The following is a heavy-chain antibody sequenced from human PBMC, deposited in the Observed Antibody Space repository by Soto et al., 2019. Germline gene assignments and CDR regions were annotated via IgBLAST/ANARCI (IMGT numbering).Heavy chain of an antibody. CDR3: TTEGPGYCSGGSCQAFGY. V-gene: IGHV3-15*01. D-gene: IGHD2-15*01. J-gene: IGHJ4*02. CDR2: IKSKTDGGTT. CDR1: GFTFSNGR. Sequence: GGSLRLSCAASGFTFSNGRMIWVRQAPGKGLEWVGRIKSKTDGGTTDYAAPVKGRFTISRDDSKNTLYLQMNNLKTEDTAVYYCTTEGPGYCSGGSCQAFGYWGQGTLVTVSS.